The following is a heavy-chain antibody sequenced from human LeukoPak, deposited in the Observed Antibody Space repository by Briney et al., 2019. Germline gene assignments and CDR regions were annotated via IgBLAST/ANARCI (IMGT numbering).Heavy chain of an antibody. CDR1: GYTFTGYG. D-gene: IGHD2-15*01. Sequence: ASVKVSCKVSGYTFTGYGISWVRQAPGQGLEWMGWISAYNGNTIYAQKVKGRVTMTTDTSTSTAYMELRSLKSDDTAVYYCARASYCSDGSCYSDCWGQGTLVTVSS. V-gene: IGHV1-18*01. CDR2: ISAYNGNT. CDR3: ARASYCSDGSCYSDC. J-gene: IGHJ4*02.